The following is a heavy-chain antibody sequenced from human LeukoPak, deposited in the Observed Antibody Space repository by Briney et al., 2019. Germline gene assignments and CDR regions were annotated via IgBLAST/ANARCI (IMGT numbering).Heavy chain of an antibody. Sequence: PSETLSLTCTISGDSIIGYYWTWIRQSPGKGLGYIGYIYNTVDTNYNPSLKRRVTISIDMSNSQFSLRLTSVTAADTAVYYCARRRYYDTTGYNPTYYFDFWGQGAQVTVSS. V-gene: IGHV4-59*01. CDR1: GDSIIGYY. D-gene: IGHD3-22*01. CDR3: ARRRYYDTTGYNPTYYFDF. CDR2: IYNTVDT. J-gene: IGHJ4*02.